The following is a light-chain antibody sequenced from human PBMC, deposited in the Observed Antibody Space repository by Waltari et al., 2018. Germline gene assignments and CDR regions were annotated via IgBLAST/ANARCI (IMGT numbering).Light chain of an antibody. Sequence: DVVMTQSPLSLPVTLGQPASISCRSSQSLVSSDGNTYFNWFQQRSGQSPRRLLYKVSSRDSGVPDRFSGSGSGTDFTLRINRVEAEDVGVYYCMQGTHRPWTFGQGTKVEI. CDR2: KVS. CDR3: MQGTHRPWT. V-gene: IGKV2-30*01. J-gene: IGKJ1*01. CDR1: QSLVSSDGNTY.